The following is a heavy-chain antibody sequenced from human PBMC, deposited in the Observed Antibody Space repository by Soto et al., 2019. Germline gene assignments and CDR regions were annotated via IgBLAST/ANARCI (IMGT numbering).Heavy chain of an antibody. CDR3: ARREGSIALYFFY. D-gene: IGHD6-6*01. CDR2: IYYSGST. J-gene: IGHJ4*02. V-gene: IGHV4-39*01. CDR1: GGSSSSSSYY. Sequence: QLQLQESGPGLVKPSETLSLTCTVSGGSSSSSSYYWGWIRQPPGKGLEWIGSIYYSGSTYYNPSLKSRVTISVDTSKNQFSLKLSSVTAADTAVYYCARREGSIALYFFYWGQGTLVTVSS.